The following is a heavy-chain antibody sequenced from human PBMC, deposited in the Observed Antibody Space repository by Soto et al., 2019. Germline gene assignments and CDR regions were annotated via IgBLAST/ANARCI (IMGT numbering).Heavy chain of an antibody. CDR3: ARRGYGLDV. CDR1: GGPIISTSYF. V-gene: IGHV4-39*01. J-gene: IGHJ6*02. Sequence: QVQLQESGPRLVKPSETVSLTCSVSGGPIISTSYFWAWIRQPPGKGLEWIGRTYLDGRTSYNPSLESRLTISVDTSKTHSSLAMTSVTASDTALYYCARRGYGLDVWGQGTTVKVSS. D-gene: IGHD6-13*01. CDR2: TYLDGRT.